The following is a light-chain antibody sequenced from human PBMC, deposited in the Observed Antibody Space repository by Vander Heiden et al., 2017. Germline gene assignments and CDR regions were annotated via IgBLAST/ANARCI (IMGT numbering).Light chain of an antibody. Sequence: QSVLTQPPSVSGAPGQRVTISCTGSSSNIGAGYDVHWYQQLPGTAPKLLIYGNSKRPSGVPDRFSGSKTGTPPSLAITGLQAEDEADYYCQSYDSSLSGYVFGTGTKVTVL. CDR2: GNS. CDR1: SSNIGAGYD. V-gene: IGLV1-40*01. J-gene: IGLJ1*01. CDR3: QSYDSSLSGYV.